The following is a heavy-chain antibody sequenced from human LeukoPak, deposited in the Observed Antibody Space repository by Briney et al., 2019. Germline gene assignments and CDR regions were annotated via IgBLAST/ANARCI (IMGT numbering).Heavy chain of an antibody. V-gene: IGHV1-18*01. CDR1: GYTFTKYG. CDR2: ISAYNGDI. Sequence: GASVKVSCKASGYTFTKYGVSWVRQAPGQGREWMGWISAYNGDIKYAQRGKGRVTMTTDTSTSTVYMELRSLRSDDTAVYYCARESGSDAFDIWGQGTMVTVSS. CDR3: ARESGSDAFDI. J-gene: IGHJ3*02.